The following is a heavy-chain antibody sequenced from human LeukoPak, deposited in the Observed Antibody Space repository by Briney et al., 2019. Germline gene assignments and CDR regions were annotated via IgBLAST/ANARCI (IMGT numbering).Heavy chain of an antibody. D-gene: IGHD6-19*01. J-gene: IGHJ4*02. CDR1: GGTFSSYT. Sequence: VASVKVSCKASGGTFSSYTISWVRQAPGQGLEWMGRIIPILGIANYAQKFQGRVTITADKSTSTAYMELSSLRSEDTAVYYCASSLAVAGTEADYWGQGTLVTVSS. CDR3: ASSLAVAGTEADY. V-gene: IGHV1-69*02. CDR2: IIPILGIA.